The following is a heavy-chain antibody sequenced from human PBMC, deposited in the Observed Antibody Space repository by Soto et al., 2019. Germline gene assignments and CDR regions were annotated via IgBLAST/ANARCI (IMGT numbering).Heavy chain of an antibody. D-gene: IGHD2-8*02. V-gene: IGHV4-59*08. J-gene: IGHJ6*03. CDR1: GGSVSSYY. CDR3: ARRRRVVNGNYYYYYMDV. Sequence: SETLSLTCTVSGGSVSSYYWSWIRQPPGKGLEWIGYIYYSGSTNYNPSLKSRVTISVDTSKNQFSLKLSSVTAADTAVYYCARRRRVVNGNYYYYYMDVWGKGTTVTVSS. CDR2: IYYSGST.